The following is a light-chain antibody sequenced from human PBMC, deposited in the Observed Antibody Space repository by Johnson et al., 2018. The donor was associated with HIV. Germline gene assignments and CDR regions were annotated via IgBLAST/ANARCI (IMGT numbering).Light chain of an antibody. V-gene: IGLV1-51*01. CDR1: SSNIGNNY. CDR3: ATWDSSLTTGGV. CDR2: DNN. Sequence: QSLLTQPPSVSAAPGQKVTISCSGSSSNIGNNYVSWYQQLPGTAPKLLIYDNNKRPSGIPDQFSGSKSGTSATLGITGLQTGDEADYYCATWDSSLTTGGVFGSGTKVTVL. J-gene: IGLJ1*01.